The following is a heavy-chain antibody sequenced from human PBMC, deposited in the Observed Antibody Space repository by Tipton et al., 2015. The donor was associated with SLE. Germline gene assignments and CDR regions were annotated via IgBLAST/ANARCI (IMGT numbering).Heavy chain of an antibody. J-gene: IGHJ4*02. Sequence: SLRLSCSASGFTFDDYTMHWVRQAPGKGLVWISRTNQDGAIRSYEDSVKGRFIISRDNSKSTLYLQMNNVRVEDTALYYCTRGIDPGSSRISDYWGQGTMVSVSS. CDR2: TNQDGAIR. CDR1: GFTFDDYT. CDR3: TRGIDPGSSRISDY. V-gene: IGHV3-20*04. D-gene: IGHD2-15*01.